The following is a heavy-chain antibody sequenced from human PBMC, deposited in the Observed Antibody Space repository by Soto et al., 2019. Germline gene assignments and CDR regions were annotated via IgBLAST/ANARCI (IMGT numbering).Heavy chain of an antibody. Sequence: QVPLQQWGAGLLKPSETLSLTCAVYGGSFSGYYWSWIRQPPGKGLEWIGEINHSGSTNYTPYLKSRVIRAVDTSKNQFSLKLSSVTAADTAVYSCARYYDFWSGYYRGPFDYWGQGTLVTVSS. CDR2: INHSGST. J-gene: IGHJ4*02. D-gene: IGHD3-3*01. CDR1: GGSFSGYY. V-gene: IGHV4-34*01. CDR3: ARYYDFWSGYYRGPFDY.